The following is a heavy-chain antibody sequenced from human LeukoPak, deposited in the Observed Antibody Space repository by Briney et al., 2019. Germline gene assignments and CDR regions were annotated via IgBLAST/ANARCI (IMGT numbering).Heavy chain of an antibody. D-gene: IGHD3-22*01. CDR2: ISSSGSTI. V-gene: IGHV3-11*01. J-gene: IGHJ4*02. CDR1: GFTFSDYY. Sequence: GGSLRLSCAASGFTFSDYYMSWIRQAPGKGLELVSFISSSGSTIYYADSVEGRFTISRDNAKNSLYLQMNRLRAEDTAVYYCARDGDYDSSGYLDYWGQGTLVSVSS. CDR3: ARDGDYDSSGYLDY.